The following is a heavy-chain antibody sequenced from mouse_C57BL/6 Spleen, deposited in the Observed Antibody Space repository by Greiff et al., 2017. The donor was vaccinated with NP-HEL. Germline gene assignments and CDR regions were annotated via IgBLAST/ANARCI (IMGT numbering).Heavy chain of an antibody. Sequence: EVQLQQSGPELVKPGASVKIPCKASGYTFTDYNMDWVKQSHGKSLEWIGDINPNNGGTIYNQKFKGKATLTVDKSSSTAYMELRSLTSEDTAVYYCARSSYYGSSCYAMDYWGQGTSVTVSS. CDR2: INPNNGGT. V-gene: IGHV1-18*01. CDR3: ARSSYYGSSCYAMDY. J-gene: IGHJ4*01. CDR1: GYTFTDYN. D-gene: IGHD1-1*01.